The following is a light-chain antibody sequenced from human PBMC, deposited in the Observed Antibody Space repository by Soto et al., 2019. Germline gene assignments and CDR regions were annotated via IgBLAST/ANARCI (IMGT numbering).Light chain of an antibody. J-gene: IGKJ4*01. Sequence: DIVMTQSPATLSVSPGEGATLSCRASQSVHSALAWYQQRPGQTPRVIIYDESTRATCIPDRFSGSGSGTEFTLTISSLQSEDFVIYYCQQYCTWPPLTFGGGPKVEI. CDR2: DES. CDR3: QQYCTWPPLT. V-gene: IGKV3-15*01. CDR1: QSVHSA.